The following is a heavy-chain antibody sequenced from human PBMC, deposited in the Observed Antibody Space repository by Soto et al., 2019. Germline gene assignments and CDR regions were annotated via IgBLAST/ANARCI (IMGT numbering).Heavy chain of an antibody. V-gene: IGHV1-8*01. CDR1: GYTFTSYD. J-gene: IGHJ4*02. CDR2: MNPNSGNT. D-gene: IGHD5-18*01. Sequence: QVQLVQSGAEVKKPGASVKVSCKASGYTFTSYDINWVRQATGQGLEWMGWMNPNSGNTGYAQKFQGRVTMTRNTSISTAYIELSCLRSEDTAVYFCARGLGGGYFGIGSFDYWGQGTLVTVSS. CDR3: ARGLGGGYFGIGSFDY.